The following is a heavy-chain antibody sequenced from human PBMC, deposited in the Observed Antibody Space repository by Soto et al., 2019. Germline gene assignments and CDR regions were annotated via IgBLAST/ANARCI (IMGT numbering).Heavy chain of an antibody. J-gene: IGHJ4*02. CDR3: ARAPDSSGYYLSY. V-gene: IGHV3-30*03. CDR2: ISYDGSNK. Sequence: GSLRLSCAASGFTFSSYGMHWVRQAPGKGLEWVAVISYDGSNKYYADSVKGRFTISRDNSKNTLYLQMNSLRAEDTAVYYCARAPDSSGYYLSYWGQGTLVTVSS. CDR1: GFTFSSYG. D-gene: IGHD3-22*01.